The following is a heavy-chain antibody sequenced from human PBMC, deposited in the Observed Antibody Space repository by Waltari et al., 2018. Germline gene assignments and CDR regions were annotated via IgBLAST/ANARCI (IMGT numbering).Heavy chain of an antibody. V-gene: IGHV3-53*01. CDR1: GFTVSGNY. D-gene: IGHD3-22*01. CDR3: ALRRTGYYAFDI. CDR2: ISSTGIT. J-gene: IGHJ3*02. Sequence: EVQVVESGGGLIQPGGSLRLSCAASGFTVSGNYIRWVRQAAGKGLGWVLLISSTGITYDADSVRGRFTISRDNSRNTVNLQMNSRRAEDTAVYYGALRRTGYYAFDIWGQGTMVTVSS.